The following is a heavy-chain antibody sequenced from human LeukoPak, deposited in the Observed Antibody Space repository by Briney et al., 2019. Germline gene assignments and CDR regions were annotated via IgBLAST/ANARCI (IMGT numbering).Heavy chain of an antibody. J-gene: IGHJ4*02. D-gene: IGHD3-9*01. V-gene: IGHV1-2*02. CDR2: INPHSGGT. Sequence: ASVKVSCKASGYRFTGYYIHWVRQAPGQGLEWMGWINPHSGGTKFAQKFQGRVTMTRDTSISTAYMEVSRLRSGDAAVYYCAREYYDILTGSLDYWGQGTLVTVSS. CDR3: AREYYDILTGSLDY. CDR1: GYRFTGYY.